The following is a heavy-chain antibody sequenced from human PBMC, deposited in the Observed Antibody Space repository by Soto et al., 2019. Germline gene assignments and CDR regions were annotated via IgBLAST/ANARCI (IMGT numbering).Heavy chain of an antibody. CDR2: INHSGST. Sequence: SGTLAPTCEVYGGSLSGTGWSWVGQRPGKGLEWIGEINHSGSTNYNPSLKSRVTISVDTSKNQFSLKLSSVTAADTAVYYCARHLRLGIAARLPTHQYYFDYWGQGTLVTVSS. V-gene: IGHV4-34*01. CDR3: ARHLRLGIAARLPTHQYYFDY. D-gene: IGHD6-13*01. CDR1: GGSLSGTG. J-gene: IGHJ4*02.